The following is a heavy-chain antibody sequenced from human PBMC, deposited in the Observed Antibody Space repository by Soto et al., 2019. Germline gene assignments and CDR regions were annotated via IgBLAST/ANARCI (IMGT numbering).Heavy chain of an antibody. Sequence: GESLKISCKVFGYSFASQWISWVRQVPGKGQEWMGRIDLSESYTTYNPSFQGHVTFSADKSITTAYLQWRSLEASDTAIYYCATQGLTTYYFGYWGQGTLVTVSS. CDR1: GYSFASQW. J-gene: IGHJ4*02. CDR2: IDLSESYT. CDR3: ATQGLTTYYFGY. V-gene: IGHV5-10-1*01.